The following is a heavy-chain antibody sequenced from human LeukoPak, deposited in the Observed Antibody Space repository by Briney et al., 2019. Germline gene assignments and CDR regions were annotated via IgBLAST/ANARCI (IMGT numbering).Heavy chain of an antibody. CDR3: ARGVTAASRLMDV. D-gene: IGHD6-13*01. V-gene: IGHV3-7*01. CDR2: IKQDGSEK. J-gene: IGHJ6*02. CDR1: GFTFSSYW. Sequence: GGSLRLSCAASGFTFSSYWMSWVRQAPGKGLEWVANIKQDGSEKYYVDSVKGRFTISRDNAKNSLYLQMNSLGAEDTAVYYCARGVTAASRLMDVWGQGTTVTVSS.